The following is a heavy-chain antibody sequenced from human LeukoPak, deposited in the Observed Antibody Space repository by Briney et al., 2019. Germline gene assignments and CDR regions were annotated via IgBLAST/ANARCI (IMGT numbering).Heavy chain of an antibody. Sequence: GASVKVSCKAPGYTFTGYYMHWVRQAPGQGLEWMGWINPNSGGTNYAQKFQGRVTMTRDTSISTAYMELSRLRSDDTAVYYCARDRGTYYDILTGYPGDYWGQGTLVTVSS. CDR3: ARDRGTYYDILTGYPGDY. D-gene: IGHD3-9*01. V-gene: IGHV1-2*02. CDR1: GYTFTGYY. CDR2: INPNSGGT. J-gene: IGHJ4*02.